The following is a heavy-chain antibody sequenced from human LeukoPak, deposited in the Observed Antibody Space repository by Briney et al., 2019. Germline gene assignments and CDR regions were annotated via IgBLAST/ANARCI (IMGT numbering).Heavy chain of an antibody. D-gene: IGHD3-3*01. V-gene: IGHV4-59*01. CDR1: GGSISSYY. CDR3: AGGADYDFWSGYNFDY. CDR2: IYYSGST. J-gene: IGHJ4*02. Sequence: SETLSFTCTVSGGSISSYYWSWIRQPPGKGLEWIGYIYYSGSTNYNPSLKSRVTISVDTSKNQFSLKLSSVTAADTAVYYCAGGADYDFWSGYNFDYWGQGTLVTVSS.